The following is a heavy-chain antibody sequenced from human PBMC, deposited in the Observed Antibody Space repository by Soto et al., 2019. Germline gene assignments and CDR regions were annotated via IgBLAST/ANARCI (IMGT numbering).Heavy chain of an antibody. CDR3: ARRYYYYMDV. CDR1: GGSFSGYY. V-gene: IGHV4-34*01. CDR2: INHSGST. J-gene: IGHJ6*03. Sequence: QVQLQQWGAGLLKPSDTLSLTCVVYGGSFSGYYWSWIRQLPGEGLEWIGEINHSGSTNYNPSLKSRVSISVDTSKIQFSLRLSSVTAADTAVFYCARRYYYYMDVWGKGSTVSVSS.